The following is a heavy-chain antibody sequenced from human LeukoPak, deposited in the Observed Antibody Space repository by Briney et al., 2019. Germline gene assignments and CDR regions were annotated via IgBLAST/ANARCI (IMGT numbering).Heavy chain of an antibody. CDR2: ISTSGIYI. CDR1: GFTFSSYN. CDR3: ARGTMVRGVIRDAYDY. D-gene: IGHD3-10*01. V-gene: IGHV3-21*04. J-gene: IGHJ4*02. Sequence: GGSLRLSCAASGFTFSSYNMNWVRQAPGKGLEWVSSISTSGIYIYYADSLKGRFTISRDNAKNSLYLQMNSLRAEDTAVYYCARGTMVRGVIRDAYDYWGQGTLVTVSS.